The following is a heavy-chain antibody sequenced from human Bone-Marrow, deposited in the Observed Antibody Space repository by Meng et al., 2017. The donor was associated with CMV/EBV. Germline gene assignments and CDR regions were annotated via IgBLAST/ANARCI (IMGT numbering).Heavy chain of an antibody. CDR3: EREGGQYCTNGVCEGDY. J-gene: IGHJ4*02. V-gene: IGHV1-69*04. D-gene: IGHD2-8*01. Sequence: TISSNTMSRGGQAPVKEREWMGRIIHSIGIANYAEKAQGRVKITANKSTSTAYMELSSLRSEDTDVYCCEREGGQYCTNGVCEGDYWGQGTLVTVSS. CDR2: IIHSIGIA. CDR1: TISSNT.